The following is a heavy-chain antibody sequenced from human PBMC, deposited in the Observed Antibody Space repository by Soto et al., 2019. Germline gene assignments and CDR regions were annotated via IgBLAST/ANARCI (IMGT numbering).Heavy chain of an antibody. CDR3: ARSLPGTYGAFDL. Sequence: EVQLLESGGGLVQPGGSLRLSCAASEFTFRSYWMHWVRQSPGKGLVWVSRISGDGSSTNYADSVKGRFTISRDNAKNTVYLQIDSLRAEDTAVYYCARSLPGTYGAFDLWGQGTVVTVSS. V-gene: IGHV3-74*02. D-gene: IGHD1-7*01. CDR2: ISGDGSST. J-gene: IGHJ3*01. CDR1: EFTFRSYW.